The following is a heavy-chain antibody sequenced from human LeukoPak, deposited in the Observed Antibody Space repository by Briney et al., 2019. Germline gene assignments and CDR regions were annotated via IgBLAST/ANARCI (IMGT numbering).Heavy chain of an antibody. CDR1: GSRFATLW. CDR2: IYPGDSDA. J-gene: IGHJ4*02. CDR3: ARQALTAYDYIDY. Sequence: GGPLNSSGQAPGSRFATLWISWVGPIPGKGLEWMGIIYPGDSDARYTPSFQGQVTISADKSISTAYLHWSSLKASDTAMYYCARQALTAYDYIDYWSQGSLVTVSS. V-gene: IGHV5-51*01. D-gene: IGHD4/OR15-4a*01.